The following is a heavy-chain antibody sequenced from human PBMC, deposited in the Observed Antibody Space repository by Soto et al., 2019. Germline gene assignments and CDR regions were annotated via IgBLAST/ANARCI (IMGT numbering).Heavy chain of an antibody. D-gene: IGHD3-10*01. CDR1: GFTFSSYW. V-gene: IGHV3-7*01. CDR3: ARAFITMVRGVITSGGWFDP. Sequence: GGSLRLSCAASGFTFSSYWMSWVRQAPGKGLEWVANIKQDGSEKYYVDSVKGRFTISRDNAKNSLYLQMNSLRAEDTAVYYCARAFITMVRGVITSGGWFDPWGQGTLVTVSS. J-gene: IGHJ5*02. CDR2: IKQDGSEK.